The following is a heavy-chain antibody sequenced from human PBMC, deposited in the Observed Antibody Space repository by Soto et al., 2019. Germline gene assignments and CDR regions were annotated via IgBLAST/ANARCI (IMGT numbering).Heavy chain of an antibody. CDR2: IYYSGST. J-gene: IGHJ5*02. CDR1: GGSITSGGYY. Sequence: PSETLSLTCAVSGGSITSGGYYWSWIRQHPGKGLEWIGYIYYSGSTNYNPSLKSRVTISVDTSKNQFSLKLSSVTAADTAVYYCARQWAAADNWFDPWGQGTLVTVSS. CDR3: ARQWAAADNWFDP. D-gene: IGHD2-2*01. V-gene: IGHV4-61*08.